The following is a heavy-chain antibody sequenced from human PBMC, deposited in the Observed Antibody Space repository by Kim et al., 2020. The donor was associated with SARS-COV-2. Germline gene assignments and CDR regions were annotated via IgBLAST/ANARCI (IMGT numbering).Heavy chain of an antibody. D-gene: IGHD6-13*01. V-gene: IGHV5-10-1*01. CDR3: ARRPVPAAGRVDY. J-gene: IGHJ4*02. CDR2: IDPSDSYT. Sequence: GESLKISCKGSGYSFTTYWISWVRQMPGKGLEWMGRIDPSDSYTDYSPSFQGHVTISADKSISTAYLQWSSLKASDTAMYYCARRPVPAAGRVDYWGQGTLVTVSS. CDR1: GYSFTTYW.